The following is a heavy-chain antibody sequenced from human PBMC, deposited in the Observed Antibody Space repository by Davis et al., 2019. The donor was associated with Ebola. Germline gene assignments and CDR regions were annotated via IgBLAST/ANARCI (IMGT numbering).Heavy chain of an antibody. D-gene: IGHD2-21*01. CDR3: AREELRCGGDCHVY. CDR2: IDASGTSI. J-gene: IGHJ4*02. CDR1: GFTFSGYE. V-gene: IGHV3-48*03. Sequence: GESLKISCAASGFTFSGYEMNWVRQAPGKGLEWISYIDASGTSIYYAGSVKGRFITSSDNAKNALYLQMDSLRAEDTAIDYCAREELRCGGDCHVYWGQGALVTVSS.